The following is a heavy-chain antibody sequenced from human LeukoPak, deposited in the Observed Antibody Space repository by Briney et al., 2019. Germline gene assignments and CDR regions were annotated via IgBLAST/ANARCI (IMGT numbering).Heavy chain of an antibody. Sequence: GGSLRLSCAASGFTFSSYSMNWVRQAPGKGLEWVSSISSSSSYIYYADSVKGRFTISRDNAKNSLYLQMNSLRAEDTAVYYCAGDPRSTARVYYYYMDVWGKGTTVTVSS. CDR2: ISSSSSYI. CDR3: AGDPRSTARVYYYYMDV. V-gene: IGHV3-21*01. J-gene: IGHJ6*03. CDR1: GFTFSSYS. D-gene: IGHD2-2*01.